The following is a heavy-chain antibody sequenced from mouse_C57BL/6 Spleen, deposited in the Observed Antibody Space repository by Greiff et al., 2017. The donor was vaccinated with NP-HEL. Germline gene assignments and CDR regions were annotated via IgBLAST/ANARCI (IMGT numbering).Heavy chain of an antibody. D-gene: IGHD1-1*01. Sequence: QVQLQQSGAELARPGASVKLSCKASGYTFTSYGISWVKQRTGQGLEWIGEIYPRSGNTYYNEKFKGKATLTADKSSSTAYMELRSLTSEDSAVYFCARSYYYGSISYWYFDVWGTGTTVTVSS. V-gene: IGHV1-81*01. CDR2: IYPRSGNT. CDR3: ARSYYYGSISYWYFDV. CDR1: GYTFTSYG. J-gene: IGHJ1*03.